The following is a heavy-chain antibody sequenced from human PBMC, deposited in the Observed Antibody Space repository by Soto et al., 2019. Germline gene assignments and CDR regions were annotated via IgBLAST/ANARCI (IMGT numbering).Heavy chain of an antibody. CDR2: IDPTDSYT. CDR3: ATSEYCSGGSCYSDAFNI. CDR1: GYSFTNYW. V-gene: IGHV5-10-1*01. Sequence: GESLKISCKGSGYSFTNYWISWVRQMPGKGLEWMGRIDPTDSYTKYRPSFQGHVTISADKSITTAYLQWSSLKASDTAIYYCATSEYCSGGSCYSDAFNIWGQGTMVTVSS. J-gene: IGHJ3*02. D-gene: IGHD2-15*01.